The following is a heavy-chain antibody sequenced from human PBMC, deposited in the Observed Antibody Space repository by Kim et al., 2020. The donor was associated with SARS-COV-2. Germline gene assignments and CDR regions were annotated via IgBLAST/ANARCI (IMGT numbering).Heavy chain of an antibody. V-gene: IGHV3-23*03. Sequence: GGSLRLSCAASGFTFSSYAMSWVRQAPGKGLEWVSVIYSGGSSTYYADSVKGRFTISRDNSKNTLYLQMNSLRAEDTAVYYCAKAPSVGPYFDYWGQGTLVTVSS. CDR2: IYSGGSST. J-gene: IGHJ4*02. CDR1: GFTFSSYA. CDR3: AKAPSVGPYFDY. D-gene: IGHD2-15*01.